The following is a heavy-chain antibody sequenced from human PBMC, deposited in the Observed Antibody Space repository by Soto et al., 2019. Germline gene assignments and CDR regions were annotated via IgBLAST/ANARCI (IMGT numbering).Heavy chain of an antibody. D-gene: IGHD2-2*01. V-gene: IGHV4-34*01. CDR1: GGSFSGYY. CDR3: ARDCSSTSCYSFYYYYGMDV. CDR2: INHSGST. Sequence: QVQLQQWGAGLLKPSETLSLTCAVYGGSFSGYYWCWIRQPPGKGLEWIGEINHSGSTNYNPSLKSRVTISVDTHKNQFSLKLSSVTAADTAVYYCARDCSSTSCYSFYYYYGMDVWGQGTTVTVSS. J-gene: IGHJ6*02.